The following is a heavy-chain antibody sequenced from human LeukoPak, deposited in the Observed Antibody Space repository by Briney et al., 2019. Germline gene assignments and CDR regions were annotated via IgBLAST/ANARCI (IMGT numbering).Heavy chain of an antibody. CDR1: GGSFSGYY. V-gene: IGHV4-34*01. Sequence: SETLSLICAVYGGSFSGYYWSWIRHPPGKGLEGIGEINHSGSTNYNPSLKSRVTISVDTSKNQFSLKLSSVTAADTAVYYCTRGSIAARPRYFDYWGQGTLVTVSS. CDR2: INHSGST. D-gene: IGHD6-6*01. J-gene: IGHJ4*02. CDR3: TRGSIAARPRYFDY.